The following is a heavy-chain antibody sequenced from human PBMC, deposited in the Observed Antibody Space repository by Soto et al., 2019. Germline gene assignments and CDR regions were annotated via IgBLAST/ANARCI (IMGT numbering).Heavy chain of an antibody. CDR2: IPNSGNT. J-gene: IGHJ3*01. V-gene: IGHV4-59*12. CDR3: ARLQYTVVTPIEL. Sequence: QVQLQESGPGLVKPSETLSLTCTVPGGSITNYYWTWIRQLPGKRLEWIAHIPNSGNTNSNPALKSRVTISMNTSKNQISMRLTSVNAADRAMYSCARLQYTVVTPIELWGQGTMVIGAS. D-gene: IGHD2-21*02. CDR1: GGSITNYY.